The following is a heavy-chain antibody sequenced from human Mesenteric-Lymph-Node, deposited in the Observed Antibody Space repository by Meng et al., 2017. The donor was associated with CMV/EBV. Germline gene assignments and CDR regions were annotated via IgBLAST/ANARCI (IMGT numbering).Heavy chain of an antibody. CDR3: AHKYFGAISFDY. CDR1: GFSLSTSGVG. CDR2: IYWDDDK. Sequence: WTFAGFSLSTSGVGVGWIRQPPGKALEWLTLIYWDDDKRYSPSLKSRLTITKDTSKNQVVLTMTNMDPVDTATYYCAHKYFGAISFDYWGQGTLVTVSS. J-gene: IGHJ4*02. D-gene: IGHD3-10*01. V-gene: IGHV2-5*02.